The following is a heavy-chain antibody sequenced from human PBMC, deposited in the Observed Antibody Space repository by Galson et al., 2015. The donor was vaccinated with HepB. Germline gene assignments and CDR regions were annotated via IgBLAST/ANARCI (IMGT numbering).Heavy chain of an antibody. J-gene: IGHJ6*02. D-gene: IGHD6-13*01. CDR3: ARGTGYSSRYGMDV. V-gene: IGHV3-30*04. Sequence: SLRLSCAASGFTFSSYAMHWVRQAPGKGLEWVAVISYDGSNKYYADSVKGRFTISRDNSKNTLYLQMNSLRAEDTAVYYCARGTGYSSRYGMDVWGQGTTVTVSS. CDR2: ISYDGSNK. CDR1: GFTFSSYA.